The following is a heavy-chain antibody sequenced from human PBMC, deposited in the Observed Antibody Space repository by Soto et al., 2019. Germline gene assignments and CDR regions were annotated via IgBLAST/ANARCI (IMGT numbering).Heavy chain of an antibody. Sequence: GASVKVSCKASGYTFTGYYRHWVRQAPGQGLEWMGWINPNSGGTNYAQKFQGRVTMTRDTSISTAYMELSRLRSDDTAVYYCAREDYYDSSGRFDYWGQGTLVAVCS. J-gene: IGHJ4*02. CDR1: GYTFTGYY. CDR3: AREDYYDSSGRFDY. V-gene: IGHV1-2*02. D-gene: IGHD3-22*01. CDR2: INPNSGGT.